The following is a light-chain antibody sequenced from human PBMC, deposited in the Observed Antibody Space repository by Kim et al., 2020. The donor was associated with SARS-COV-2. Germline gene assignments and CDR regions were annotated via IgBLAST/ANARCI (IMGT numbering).Light chain of an antibody. V-gene: IGLV2-14*03. CDR1: SSDVGGYNY. CDR2: DVS. Sequence: SITISCTGTSSDVGGYNYVSWYQQHPGKAPKLMIYDVSNRPSGVSNRFSGSKSGNTASLTISGLQAEDEADYYCSSYTSSITVVFGGGTQLTVL. J-gene: IGLJ2*01. CDR3: SSYTSSITVV.